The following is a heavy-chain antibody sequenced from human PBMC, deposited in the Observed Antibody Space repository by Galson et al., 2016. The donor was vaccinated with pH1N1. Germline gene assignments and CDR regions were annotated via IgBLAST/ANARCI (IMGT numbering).Heavy chain of an antibody. CDR1: GFTFSSYW. CDR2: IKQDGSEK. V-gene: IGHV3-7*01. D-gene: IGHD7-27*01. J-gene: IGHJ4*02. Sequence: SLRLSCAASGFTFSSYWMTWVRQAPGKRLEWVANIKQDGSEKHYVDSVKGRFTISRDKAKNSLYLQMNSLRVEDTAVYFCARNWEGGFDYWGQGTLVTVSS. CDR3: ARNWEGGFDY.